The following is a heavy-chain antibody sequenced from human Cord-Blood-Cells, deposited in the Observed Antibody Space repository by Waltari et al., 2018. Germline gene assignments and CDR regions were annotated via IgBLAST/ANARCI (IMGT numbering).Heavy chain of an antibody. D-gene: IGHD2-15*01. Sequence: QVQLVQSGSELKKPGASVKVSCKASGYTFPSYAMNWVRPAPGQGLEWMGWINTNTGNPTYAQGFTGRFVFSLNTSVSTAYRQISSLKAEDTCVYYCATPPYCSGGSCYYYYGMDVWGQGTTVTVSS. CDR2: INTNTGNP. V-gene: IGHV7-4-1*02. J-gene: IGHJ6*02. CDR3: ATPPYCSGGSCYYYYGMDV. CDR1: GYTFPSYA.